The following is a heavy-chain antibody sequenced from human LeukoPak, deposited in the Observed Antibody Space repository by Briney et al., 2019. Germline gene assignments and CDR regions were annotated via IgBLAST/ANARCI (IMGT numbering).Heavy chain of an antibody. CDR2: ISGSGGST. J-gene: IGHJ6*02. CDR1: GFTFSSYA. CDR3: AKKESRYCSSTSCLIGMDV. Sequence: GGSLRLSCAASGFTFSSYAMSWVRQAPGKGLEWVSAISGSGGSTYYADSVKGRFTISRDNSKNTLYLQMNSLRAEDAAVYYCAKKESRYCSSTSCLIGMDVWGQGTTVTVSS. V-gene: IGHV3-23*01. D-gene: IGHD2-2*01.